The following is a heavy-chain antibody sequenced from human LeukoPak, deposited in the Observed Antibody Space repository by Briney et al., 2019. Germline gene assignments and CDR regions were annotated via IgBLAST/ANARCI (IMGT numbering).Heavy chain of an antibody. CDR3: ARGSGNSFDY. V-gene: IGHV3-64*04. Sequence: TGGSLRLSCSASGFTFSSYAMHWVRQAPGKGLEYVSSITSNADTTYYTDSVKGRFTISRDNSKNTLYLRMNNLRDEDTAVYYCARGSGNSFDYWGQGALVTVSP. CDR1: GFTFSSYA. D-gene: IGHD3-10*01. CDR2: ITSNADTT. J-gene: IGHJ4*02.